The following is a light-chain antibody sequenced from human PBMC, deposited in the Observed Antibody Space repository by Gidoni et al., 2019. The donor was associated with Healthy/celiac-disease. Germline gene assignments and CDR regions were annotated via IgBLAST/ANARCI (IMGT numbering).Light chain of an antibody. CDR3: QQYNNWPPLT. CDR1: QSVSSN. CDR2: GAS. J-gene: IGKJ4*01. V-gene: IGKV3-15*01. Sequence: EIVMTQSPANLSVSPGERATLSCRASQSVSSNLAWYQQKPGQAPRLLIYGASTRAPAIPARFSGSGSGTEFTLTISSLQFEDFAVYDCQQYNNWPPLTFGGGTKVEIK.